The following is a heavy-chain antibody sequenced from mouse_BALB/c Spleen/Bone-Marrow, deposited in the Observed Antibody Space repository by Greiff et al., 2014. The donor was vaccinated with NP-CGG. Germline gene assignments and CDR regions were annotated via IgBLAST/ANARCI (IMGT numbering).Heavy chain of an antibody. CDR2: INPYNDGT. CDR3: ARSLYGYDWYFDV. CDR1: GYTFTSYV. V-gene: IGHV1-14*01. J-gene: IGHJ1*01. Sequence: QLQESGPELVKPGASVKMSCKASGYTFTSYVIHWVKQKPGQGLEWIGNINPYNDGTQYNEKFKGKATLTSDKSSSTAFMELNSLTSEDSAVYYCARSLYGYDWYFDVWGAGTTVTVSS. D-gene: IGHD2-2*01.